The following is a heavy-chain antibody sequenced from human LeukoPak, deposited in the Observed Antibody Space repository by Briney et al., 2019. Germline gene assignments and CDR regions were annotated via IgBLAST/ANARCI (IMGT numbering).Heavy chain of an antibody. Sequence: HPGGSLRLSCAASGFTFSSYAMSWVRQAPGKGLEWVSAISGSGGSTYYADSVKGRFTISRDNSKNTPYLQMNSLRAEDTAVYYCAKETVRGGGLDYWGQGTLVTVSS. J-gene: IGHJ4*02. CDR3: AKETVRGGGLDY. CDR1: GFTFSSYA. CDR2: ISGSGGST. V-gene: IGHV3-23*01. D-gene: IGHD3-10*01.